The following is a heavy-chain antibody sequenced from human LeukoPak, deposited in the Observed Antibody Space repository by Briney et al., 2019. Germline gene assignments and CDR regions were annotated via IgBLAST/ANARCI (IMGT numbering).Heavy chain of an antibody. V-gene: IGHV4-34*01. D-gene: IGHD6-19*01. CDR2: INHSGST. J-gene: IGHJ4*02. CDR1: GGSFSGYY. Sequence: SETLSLTCAVYGGSFSGYYWSWIRQPPGKGLEWIGEINHSGSTNYNPSLKSRVTISVDTSKNQFSLKLSSVTAADTAVYYCARHRLFYGSGWSYYFDYWGQGTLVTVSS. CDR3: ARHRLFYGSGWSYYFDY.